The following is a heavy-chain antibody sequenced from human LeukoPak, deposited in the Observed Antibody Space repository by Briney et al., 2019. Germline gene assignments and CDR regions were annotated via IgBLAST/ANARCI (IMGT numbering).Heavy chain of an antibody. V-gene: IGHV3-9*01. Sequence: PGGSLRLSCAASGFNFDDYAMHWVRQAPGKGLEWVSGISWNSDKTGYVDSVKGRFTISRDNAKNSLYLQMNSLRAEDTAVYYCARDQNTGDYYYYYYMDVWGKGTTVTISS. D-gene: IGHD2/OR15-2a*01. J-gene: IGHJ6*03. CDR2: ISWNSDKT. CDR3: ARDQNTGDYYYYYYMDV. CDR1: GFNFDDYA.